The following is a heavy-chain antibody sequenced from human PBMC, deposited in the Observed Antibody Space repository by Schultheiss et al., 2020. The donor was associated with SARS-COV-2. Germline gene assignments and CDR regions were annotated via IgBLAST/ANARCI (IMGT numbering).Heavy chain of an antibody. CDR3: AKDPRIAAGGYYYYYMDV. V-gene: IGHV3-23*01. CDR2: ISGSGGST. J-gene: IGHJ6*03. CDR1: GFTFSNAW. D-gene: IGHD6-13*01. Sequence: GGSLRLSCAASGFTFSNAWMSWVRQAPGKGLEWVSAISGSGGSTYYADSVKGRFTISRDNSKNTLYLQMNSLRAEDTAVYYCAKDPRIAAGGYYYYYMDVWGKGTTVTVSS.